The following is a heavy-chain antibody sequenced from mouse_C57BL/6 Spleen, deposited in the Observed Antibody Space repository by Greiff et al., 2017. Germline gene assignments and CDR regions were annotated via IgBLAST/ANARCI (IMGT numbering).Heavy chain of an antibody. V-gene: IGHV1-61*01. CDR3: ASGSCATPALCD. D-gene: IGHD1-1*01. CDR2: LYPSDSET. J-gene: IGHJ3*01. CDR1: GFTFTSYW. Sequence: VQLQQSGAELVRPGSSVKLSCKASGFTFTSYWMDWVKQRPGQGLEWIGNLYPSDSETHYNQKFTDKATLTVDKSSSTAYMQLSSLTSTDSAVYYCASGSCATPALCDWGQGTLVTVSA.